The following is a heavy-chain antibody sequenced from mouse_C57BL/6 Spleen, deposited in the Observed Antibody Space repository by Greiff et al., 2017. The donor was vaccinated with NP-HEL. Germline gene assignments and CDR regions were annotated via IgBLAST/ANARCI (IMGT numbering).Heavy chain of an antibody. CDR3: ARGFDMGSYRTLDY. CDR2: IDPSDSYT. V-gene: IGHV1-69*01. D-gene: IGHD1-1*02. CDR1: GYTFTSYW. Sequence: QVQLQQPGAELVMPGASVKLSCKASGYTFTSYWMHWVKQRPGQGLEWIGEIDPSDSYTNYNQKFKGKSTLTVDKSSSTAYMQLSSLTSEDSAVYYCARGFDMGSYRTLDYWGQGTTLTVSS. J-gene: IGHJ2*01.